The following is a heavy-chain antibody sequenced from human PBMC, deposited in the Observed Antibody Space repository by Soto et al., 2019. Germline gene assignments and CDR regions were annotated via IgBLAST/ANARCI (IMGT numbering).Heavy chain of an antibody. CDR3: SRDGGYSSGWYAY. J-gene: IGHJ4*02. V-gene: IGHV3-33*01. D-gene: IGHD6-19*01. CDR2: IWYDGSNK. CDR1: GFTFSSYG. Sequence: QVQLVESGGDVVQPGRSLRLSCAASGFTFSSYGMHWVRQAPGKGLEWVAVIWYDGSNKYYADSVKGRFTISRDNSNNTLYLQMNSLRAEDTSVYYCSRDGGYSSGWYAYCGQGTLVTVSS.